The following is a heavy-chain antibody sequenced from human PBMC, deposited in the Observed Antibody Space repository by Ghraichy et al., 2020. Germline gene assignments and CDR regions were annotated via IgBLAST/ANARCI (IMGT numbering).Heavy chain of an antibody. Sequence: ETLSLTCAVSEFTFDGYPMTWVRQAPGKGLEWVSTLGADGRSTFYADSVKGRFTISRDKSKRTMYLQMNSLRADDTAVYYWAKEGGRLGEGAFDVWGQGTKVTVSS. CDR1: EFTFDGYP. V-gene: IGHV3-23*01. CDR2: LGADGRST. J-gene: IGHJ3*01. CDR3: AKEGGRLGEGAFDV. D-gene: IGHD3-10*01.